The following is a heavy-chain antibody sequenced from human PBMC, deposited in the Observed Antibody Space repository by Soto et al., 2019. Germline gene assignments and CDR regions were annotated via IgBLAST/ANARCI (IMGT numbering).Heavy chain of an antibody. J-gene: IGHJ4*02. CDR1: GGSISSGGYY. CDR2: IYYSGST. V-gene: IGHV4-31*03. CDR3: ARSQGWSGSYLFDY. D-gene: IGHD1-26*01. Sequence: PSETLSLTCTVSGGSISSGGYYWSWIRQHPGKGLEWIGYIYYSGSTYYNPSLKSRVTISVDTSKNQFSLKLSSVTAADTAVYYCARSQGWSGSYLFDYWGQGTLVTVSS.